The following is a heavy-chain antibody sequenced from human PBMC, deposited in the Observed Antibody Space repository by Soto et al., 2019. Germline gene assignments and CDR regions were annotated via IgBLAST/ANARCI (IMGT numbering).Heavy chain of an antibody. V-gene: IGHV4-31*03. J-gene: IGHJ4*02. CDR3: ARDCRLAVTGTGGFDY. CDR1: GGSISSGGYY. Sequence: PSETLSLTCTVSGGSISSGGYYWSRIRQHPGKGLEWIGYIYDGGSTYYNPSLKSRVTISVDTSKNQFSLKLSSVTAADTAVYYCARDCRLAVTGTGGFDYWGQGTLVTVSS. D-gene: IGHD6-19*01. CDR2: IYDGGST.